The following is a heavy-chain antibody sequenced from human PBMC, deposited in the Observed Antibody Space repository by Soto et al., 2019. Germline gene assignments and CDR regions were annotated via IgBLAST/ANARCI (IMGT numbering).Heavy chain of an antibody. D-gene: IGHD3-22*01. V-gene: IGHV3-53*01. Sequence: EVQLVESGGGLIQPGGSLRLSCAASGFTFSSNDMNWVRQAPGKGLEWVSLIYSGGSTYYADSVKGRFTISRDNSKNTVYLQMSSLRAEDRAVYYCATRPLLRGAPWGQGTMVTVSS. CDR3: ATRPLLRGAP. CDR1: GFTFSSND. J-gene: IGHJ3*01. CDR2: IYSGGST.